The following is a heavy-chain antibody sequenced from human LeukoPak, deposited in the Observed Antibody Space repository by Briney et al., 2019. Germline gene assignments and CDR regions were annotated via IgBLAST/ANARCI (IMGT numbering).Heavy chain of an antibody. Sequence: SQTLSLTCDISGDTVSSNSAAWSWIRQSPSRGLEWLGRTYYRSKWFNDYAMSVKGRMTINPDTSKNQFSLQLNSVTPEDTAVYYCARDLHELELYYFDSWGQGTLVIVSS. V-gene: IGHV6-1*01. J-gene: IGHJ4*02. CDR2: TYYRSKWFN. CDR3: ARDLHELELYYFDS. D-gene: IGHD1-7*01. CDR1: GDTVSSNSAA.